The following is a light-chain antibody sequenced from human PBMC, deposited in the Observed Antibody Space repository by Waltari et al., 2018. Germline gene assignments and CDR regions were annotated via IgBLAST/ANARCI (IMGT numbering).Light chain of an antibody. CDR3: QQSYSTPLT. Sequence: DIQMTQSPSSLSASVGDRVTITCRASQSISSYLNWYQQKPGKAPKLPIYAASSLQSGVPSRLSGSGSGTDFTLTISSLQPEDFATYYCQQSYSTPLTFGGGTKVEIK. V-gene: IGKV1-39*01. CDR1: QSISSY. CDR2: AAS. J-gene: IGKJ4*01.